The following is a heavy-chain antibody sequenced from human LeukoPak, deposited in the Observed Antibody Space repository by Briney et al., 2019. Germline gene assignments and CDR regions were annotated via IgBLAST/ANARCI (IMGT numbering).Heavy chain of an antibody. D-gene: IGHD6-6*01. Sequence: ASVKVSCKASGYTFTGYYMHWVRQAPGQGLAWMGLINPNSGGTNYAQKFQGRVTMTRDTSISTAYMELSRLRSDDTAVYYCARDQLVAARYYLVPYYYYYMDVWGKGTTVTVSS. CDR3: ARDQLVAARYYLVPYYYYYMDV. CDR2: INPNSGGT. V-gene: IGHV1-2*02. CDR1: GYTFTGYY. J-gene: IGHJ6*03.